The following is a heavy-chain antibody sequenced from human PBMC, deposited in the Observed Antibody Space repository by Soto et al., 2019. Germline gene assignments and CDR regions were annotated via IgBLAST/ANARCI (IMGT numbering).Heavy chain of an antibody. CDR2: INPNSGGT. V-gene: IGHV1-2*04. Sequence: VASVKVSCKXSGYTFTGYYMHWVRQAPGQGLEWMGWINPNSGGTNYAQKFQGWVTMTRDTSISTAYMELSRLRSDDTAVYYCARSEMATTLSFGYWGQGTLVTVPQ. D-gene: IGHD5-12*01. CDR1: GYTFTGYY. J-gene: IGHJ4*02. CDR3: ARSEMATTLSFGY.